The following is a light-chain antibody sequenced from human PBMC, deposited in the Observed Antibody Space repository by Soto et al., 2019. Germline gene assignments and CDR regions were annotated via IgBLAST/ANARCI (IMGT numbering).Light chain of an antibody. Sequence: EIVLTQSPASLSLSPGERATLSCRASQSVNSNLAWYQHKPGQAPRLLIYDASNRATGIPARFSGSGSGTDFTLTVSSLEPEDFAFYYCQHGSDWPPFTFGQGTRLE. J-gene: IGKJ5*01. CDR1: QSVNSN. CDR2: DAS. V-gene: IGKV3-11*01. CDR3: QHGSDWPPFT.